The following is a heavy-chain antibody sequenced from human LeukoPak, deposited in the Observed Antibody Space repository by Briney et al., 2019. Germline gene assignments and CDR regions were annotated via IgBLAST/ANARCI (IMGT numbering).Heavy chain of an antibody. CDR3: SRDATYFYDRSGYYYPYDALDI. V-gene: IGHV4-31*03. D-gene: IGHD3-22*01. Sequence: PSETLSLTCTVSGGSITSDSYYWSWIRQHPGKGLEWIGYIYYTGATDYSPSLKSRVIISLDTSKNQFSLNLSSVTAADTAVYYRSRDATYFYDRSGYYYPYDALDIWGQGTMVTVSS. J-gene: IGHJ3*02. CDR1: GGSITSDSYY. CDR2: IYYTGAT.